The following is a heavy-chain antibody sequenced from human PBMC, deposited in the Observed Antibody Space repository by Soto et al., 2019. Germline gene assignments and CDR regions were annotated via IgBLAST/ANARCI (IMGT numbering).Heavy chain of an antibody. V-gene: IGHV3-30-3*01. D-gene: IGHD4-17*01. CDR2: ISYDGSNK. Sequence: GGSLRLSCAASGFTFSSYAMHWVRQAPGKGLEWVAVISYDGSNKYYADSVKGRFTISRDNSKNTLYLQMNSLRAGDTAVYYCASSYGDYVHDAFDIWGQGTMVTVSS. CDR3: ASSYGDYVHDAFDI. CDR1: GFTFSSYA. J-gene: IGHJ3*02.